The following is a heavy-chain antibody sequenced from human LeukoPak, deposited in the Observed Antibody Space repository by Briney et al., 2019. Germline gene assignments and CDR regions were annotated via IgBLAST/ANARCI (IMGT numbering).Heavy chain of an antibody. Sequence: ASVQVSFKGSGYTFTSYDVNWVRQATGKGLEWMGCLNPNSGNTGYAQKFQGRVTISRNTSITTAYMEMSRLTSEDTAVYYCARGAMTTVTGGFADYWGQGTLVPVSS. CDR2: LNPNSGNT. CDR1: GYTFTSYD. D-gene: IGHD4-17*01. CDR3: ARGAMTTVTGGFADY. J-gene: IGHJ4*02. V-gene: IGHV1-8*03.